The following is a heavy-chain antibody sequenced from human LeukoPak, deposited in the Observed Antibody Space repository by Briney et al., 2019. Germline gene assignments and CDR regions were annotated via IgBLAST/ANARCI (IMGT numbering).Heavy chain of an antibody. CDR1: GNYW. CDR2: INSDGSWT. CDR3: VSFYETY. J-gene: IGHJ4*02. V-gene: IGHV3-74*01. Sequence: GGSLRLSCAASGNYWMHWVRQVPGKGLVWVSHINSDGSWTSYADSVKGRFTISKDNAKDTVYLQMNSLRAEDMAVYYCVSFYETYWGRGTLVTVSS. D-gene: IGHD2/OR15-2a*01.